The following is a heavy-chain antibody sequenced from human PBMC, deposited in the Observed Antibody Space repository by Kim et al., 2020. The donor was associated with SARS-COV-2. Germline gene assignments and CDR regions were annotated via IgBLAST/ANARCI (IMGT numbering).Heavy chain of an antibody. D-gene: IGHD6-13*01. V-gene: IGHV1-18*01. CDR3: ARDGPYSSSWPFDY. J-gene: IGHJ4*02. Sequence: QKLQGRVTMTTDTSTSTAYMELRSLRSDDTAVYYCARDGPYSSSWPFDYWGQGTLVTDSS.